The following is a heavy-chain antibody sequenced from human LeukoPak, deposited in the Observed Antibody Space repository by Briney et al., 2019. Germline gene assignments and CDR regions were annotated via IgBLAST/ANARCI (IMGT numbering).Heavy chain of an antibody. Sequence: VSSISSGSSYIYYAVSVKGRFTISRDNAKNSLYLQMNSLRAEVTAVYYCASSDSSSWHCASWGQGTLVTVSS. D-gene: IGHD6-13*01. CDR3: ASSDSSSWHCAS. CDR2: ISSGSSYI. J-gene: IGHJ4*02. V-gene: IGHV3-21*01.